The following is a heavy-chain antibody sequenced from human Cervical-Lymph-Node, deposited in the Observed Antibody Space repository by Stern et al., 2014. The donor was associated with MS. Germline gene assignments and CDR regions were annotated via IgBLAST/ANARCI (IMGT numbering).Heavy chain of an antibody. Sequence: QVQLVQSGAEVKKPGASVKVSCKASGYTFTSYYMHWVRQAPGQGLEWMGIIKPSGGSTSYAQKFQGRVTMTRDTSTSTVYMELSSLRSEDTAVYYCARVGWELLDAFDIWGQGTMVTVSS. J-gene: IGHJ3*02. V-gene: IGHV1-46*01. CDR1: GYTFTSYY. CDR2: IKPSGGST. CDR3: ARVGWELLDAFDI. D-gene: IGHD1-26*01.